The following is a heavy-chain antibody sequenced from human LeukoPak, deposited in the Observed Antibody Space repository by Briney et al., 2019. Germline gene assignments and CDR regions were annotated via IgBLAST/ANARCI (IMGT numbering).Heavy chain of an antibody. Sequence: PSEALSLTCTVSGGSISSSSYYWSWIRQHPGKGLEWIGYIYYSGSTYYNPSLKSRVTISVDTSKNQFSLKLSSVTAADTAVYYCAVLLWFGESPFDYWGQGTLVTVSS. V-gene: IGHV4-31*03. CDR2: IYYSGST. D-gene: IGHD3-10*01. CDR3: AVLLWFGESPFDY. J-gene: IGHJ4*02. CDR1: GGSISSSSYY.